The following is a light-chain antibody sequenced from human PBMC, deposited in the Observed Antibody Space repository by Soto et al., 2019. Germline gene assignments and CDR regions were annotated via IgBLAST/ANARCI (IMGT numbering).Light chain of an antibody. J-gene: IGLJ1*01. CDR1: SSDVGGYNY. CDR2: EVN. CDR3: SSSTSSSTPFV. Sequence: QSALTQPASVSGSPGQSITISCTGTSSDVGGYNYVSWYQQYPGKAPKLMIYEVNNRPSGVSNRFSGSKSGNTASLTISGLQDEDEADYYCSSSTSSSTPFVFGTGTKLTVL. V-gene: IGLV2-14*01.